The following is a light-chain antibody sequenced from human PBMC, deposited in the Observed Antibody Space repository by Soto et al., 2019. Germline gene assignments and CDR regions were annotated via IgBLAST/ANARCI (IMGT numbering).Light chain of an antibody. Sequence: DIQMTQSPSTLSASVGDRVTITCRASQSISSWLAWYQQKPGKAPKLLIYKASSLESGVPSRFSGSGSGTEFTLTISSLQPDDFATYYCQQYSSYTWTFGQGTKVDI. CDR2: KAS. CDR1: QSISSW. V-gene: IGKV1-5*03. CDR3: QQYSSYTWT. J-gene: IGKJ1*01.